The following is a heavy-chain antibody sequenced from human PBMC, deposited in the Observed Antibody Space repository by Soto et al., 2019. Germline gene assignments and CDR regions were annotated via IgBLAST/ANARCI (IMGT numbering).Heavy chain of an antibody. CDR2: RSYSGDT. Sequence: CAVSGDSFSSDSYYWSWIRQLPGKGLEWIGSRSYSGDTHYNPSLTSRVTMSVDTSEKHFSLRLSSVTAADTAVYYCVRDVAAVGTDWFDPWGQGTLVTVSS. CDR3: VRDVAAVGTDWFDP. V-gene: IGHV4-31*11. J-gene: IGHJ5*02. CDR1: GDSFSSDSYY. D-gene: IGHD6-13*01.